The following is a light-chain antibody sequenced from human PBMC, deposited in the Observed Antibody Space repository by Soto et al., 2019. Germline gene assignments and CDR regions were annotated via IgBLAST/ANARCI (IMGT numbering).Light chain of an antibody. J-gene: IGKJ4*01. V-gene: IGKV3-15*01. CDR1: QSVSSY. Sequence: ETGRTQYPANLSVSPGERATLSCRASQSVSSYLAWYQQKPGQAPRLLIYGASTRAIGIPARFSGSGSGTEFILTISSLQSEDFAVYYCQQFSKWPLTFGGGTKVDIK. CDR3: QQFSKWPLT. CDR2: GAS.